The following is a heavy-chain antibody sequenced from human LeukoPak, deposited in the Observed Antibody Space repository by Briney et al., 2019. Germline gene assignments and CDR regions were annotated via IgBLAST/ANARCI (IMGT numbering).Heavy chain of an antibody. V-gene: IGHV1-8*01. D-gene: IGHD3-16*02. CDR3: ARGVITFGGVIVTFYY. CDR1: GYTFTSYD. CDR2: MNPNSGNT. Sequence: ASVKVSCKASGYTFTSYDINWVRQATGQGLEWMGWMNPNSGNTGYAQKFQGRVTMTRNTSISTAYMELSSLRSEDTAVYYCARGVITFGGVIVTFYYWGQGTLVTVSS. J-gene: IGHJ4*02.